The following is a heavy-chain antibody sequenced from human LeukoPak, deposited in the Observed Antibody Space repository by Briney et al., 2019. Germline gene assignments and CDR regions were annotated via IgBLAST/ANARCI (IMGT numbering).Heavy chain of an antibody. D-gene: IGHD6-19*01. CDR2: ISYSGSP. CDR3: ARHPVAVAGTFGY. V-gene: IGHV4-39*01. J-gene: IGHJ4*02. CDR1: GGSISSRSYY. Sequence: SETLSLTCTVSGGSISSRSYYWGWIRQPPGKGLEWIGSISYSGSPYYNSSLKSRVTISVDTSKNHFSLKLTSVTAPDTAVYYCARHPVAVAGTFGYWGQGTLVTVSS.